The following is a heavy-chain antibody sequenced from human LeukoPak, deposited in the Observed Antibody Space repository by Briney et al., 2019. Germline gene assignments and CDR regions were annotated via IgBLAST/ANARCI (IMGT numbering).Heavy chain of an antibody. CDR1: GFTFSSYS. V-gene: IGHV3-48*01. J-gene: IGHJ4*02. Sequence: GGSLRLSCAASGFTFSSYSMNWVRQAPGKGLEWVSYISSSSSTIYYADSVKGRFTISRDNAKNSLYLQKNSLRAEDTAVYYCVGSVEMATIEEDYWGQGTLVTVSS. CDR2: ISSSSSTI. CDR3: VGSVEMATIEEDY. D-gene: IGHD5-24*01.